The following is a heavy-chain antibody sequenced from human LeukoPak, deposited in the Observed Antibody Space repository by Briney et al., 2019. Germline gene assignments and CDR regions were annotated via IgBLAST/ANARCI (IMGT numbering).Heavy chain of an antibody. CDR2: IRYDGSNK. D-gene: IGHD6-13*01. J-gene: IGHJ3*02. CDR3: ARRSSWYDAFDI. Sequence: GGSLRLSCAASGFTFSSYGMHWVRQAPGKGLEWVAFIRYDGSNKYYADSVKGRFTISRDNSKNTLYLQMNSLRAEDTAVYYCARRSSWYDAFDIWGQGTMVTVSS. V-gene: IGHV3-30*02. CDR1: GFTFSSYG.